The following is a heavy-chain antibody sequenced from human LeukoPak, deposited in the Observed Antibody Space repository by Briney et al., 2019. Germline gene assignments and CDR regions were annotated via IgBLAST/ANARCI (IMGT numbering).Heavy chain of an antibody. J-gene: IGHJ5*02. CDR1: GFTFSSYW. D-gene: IGHD2-2*01. CDR3: ARDDCSSISCYHNWFDP. CDR2: IKQDGSEK. Sequence: GGSLRLSCAASGFTFSSYWMSWVRQAPGKGLEWVANIKQDGSEKYYVDSVKGRFTISRDNAKNSLYLQMNSLRAEDTAVYCCARDDCSSISCYHNWFDPWGQGTLVTVSS. V-gene: IGHV3-7*01.